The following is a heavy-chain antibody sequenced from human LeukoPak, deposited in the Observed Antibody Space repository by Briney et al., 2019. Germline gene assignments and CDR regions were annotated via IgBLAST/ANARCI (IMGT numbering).Heavy chain of an antibody. CDR2: IIPIFGTA. D-gene: IGHD3-3*01. CDR1: GGTFSSYA. CDR3: ARDGPESYDFWSGYACDY. V-gene: IGHV1-69*05. J-gene: IGHJ4*02. Sequence: SVKVSCKASGGTFSSYAISWVRQAPGQGLEWMGGIIPIFGTANYAQKFQGRVTITTDESTSTAYMELSSLRSEDTAVYYCARDGPESYDFWSGYACDYWGQGTLVTVSS.